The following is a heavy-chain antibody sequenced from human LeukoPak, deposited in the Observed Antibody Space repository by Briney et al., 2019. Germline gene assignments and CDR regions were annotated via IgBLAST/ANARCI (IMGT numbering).Heavy chain of an antibody. Sequence: GGSLRLSCAPSGFIVGTNYMTWVRQAPGKGLEWVSVIYSGDNSYYADSVKGRFTISRDNAKNTLFLQMSSLRVEDTAVYYCARGADHGGSYYPDWGQGTRVTVSS. CDR1: GFIVGTNY. J-gene: IGHJ4*02. CDR3: ARGADHGGSYYPD. CDR2: IYSGDNS. V-gene: IGHV3-53*01. D-gene: IGHD3-10*01.